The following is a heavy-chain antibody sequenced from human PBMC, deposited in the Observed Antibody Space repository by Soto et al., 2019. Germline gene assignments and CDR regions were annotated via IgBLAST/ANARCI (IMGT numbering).Heavy chain of an antibody. CDR2: IRSKANSYLI. CDR1: AFSFSDSA. CDR3: ARGGEMELNDY. V-gene: IGHV3-73*01. J-gene: IGHJ4*02. D-gene: IGHD1-7*01. Sequence: EGSLRLSCAASAFSFSDSAMHWVRQASGKRLGWIARIRSKANSYLIAYDESVRCRCIISGDDSKNTAYLQMNDLNTENTAIDWCARGGEMELNDYWGQGTPVTVSS.